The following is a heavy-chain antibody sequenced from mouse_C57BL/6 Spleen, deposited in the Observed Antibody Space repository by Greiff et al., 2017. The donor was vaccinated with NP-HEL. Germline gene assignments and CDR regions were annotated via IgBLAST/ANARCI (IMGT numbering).Heavy chain of an antibody. Sequence: EVKLVESGEGLVKPGGSLKLSCAASGFTFSSYAMSWVRQTPEKRLEWVAYISSGGDYIYYADTVKGRFTISRDNARNTLYLQMSSLKSEDTAMYYCTRERYYGSRGTYAMDYWGQGTSVTVSS. CDR3: TRERYYGSRGTYAMDY. CDR2: ISSGGDYI. V-gene: IGHV5-9-1*02. J-gene: IGHJ4*01. D-gene: IGHD1-1*01. CDR1: GFTFSSYA.